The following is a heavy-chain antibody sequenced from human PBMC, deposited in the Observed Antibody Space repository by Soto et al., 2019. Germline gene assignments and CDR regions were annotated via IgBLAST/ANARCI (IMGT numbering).Heavy chain of an antibody. J-gene: IGHJ4*02. Sequence: EVQLVESGGGLVQPGRSLRLSCAASGFTFDDYAMHWVRQAPGKGLEWVSGISWNSGSIGYADSVKGRFTISRDNAKNSLYLQMNSLRAVDTALYYCAKDRTAMVTGVDYWGQGTLVTVSS. CDR3: AKDRTAMVTGVDY. D-gene: IGHD5-18*01. CDR2: ISWNSGSI. CDR1: GFTFDDYA. V-gene: IGHV3-9*01.